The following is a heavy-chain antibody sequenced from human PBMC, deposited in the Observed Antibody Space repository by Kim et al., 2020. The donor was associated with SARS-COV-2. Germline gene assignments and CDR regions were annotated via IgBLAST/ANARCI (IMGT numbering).Heavy chain of an antibody. D-gene: IGHD2-8*01. V-gene: IGHV3-23*01. CDR3: ARNIGYCTNGVCSGVNWFDP. Sequence: GGSLRLSCAASGFTFSSYAMSWVRQAPGKGLEWVSAISGSGGSTYYADSVKGRFTISRDNSKNTLYLQMNSLRAEDTAVYYCARNIGYCTNGVCSGVNWFDPWGQGTLVTVSS. CDR2: ISGSGGST. CDR1: GFTFSSYA. J-gene: IGHJ5*02.